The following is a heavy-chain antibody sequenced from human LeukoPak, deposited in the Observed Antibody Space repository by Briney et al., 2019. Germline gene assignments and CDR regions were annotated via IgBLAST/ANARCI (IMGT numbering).Heavy chain of an antibody. CDR2: IYPGDSEA. D-gene: IGHD6-19*01. Sequence: GGSLQISCQGTGYTFTSYWIGGARRLQGKGREGMGIIYPGDSEARNSPSLRGQLTLSADKSINTAHLQWSSLKASDTALYYCARCKAVPGTINAFHFWGQGTIVTVSS. V-gene: IGHV5-51*01. CDR3: ARCKAVPGTINAFHF. CDR1: GYTFTSYW. J-gene: IGHJ3*01.